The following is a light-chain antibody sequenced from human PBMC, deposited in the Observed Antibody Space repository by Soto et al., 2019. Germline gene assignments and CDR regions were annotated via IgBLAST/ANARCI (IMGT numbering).Light chain of an antibody. Sequence: EIVMTQSPATLSVSPGERATLSCGASQSVGTHLAWYQQKPGQAPRLLLYGASTRATGIPARFSGSGSGTEFTLTISSRQSEDFAVYCCPQYNNWPRTFGQGTKVEIK. CDR2: GAS. V-gene: IGKV3-15*01. J-gene: IGKJ1*01. CDR3: PQYNNWPRT. CDR1: QSVGTH.